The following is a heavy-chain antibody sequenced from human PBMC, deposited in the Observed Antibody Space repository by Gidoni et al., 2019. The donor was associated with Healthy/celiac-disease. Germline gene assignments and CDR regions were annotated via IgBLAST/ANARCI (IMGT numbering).Heavy chain of an antibody. Sequence: QVQLQQSGPGRVKPSQTLSLSCAISGDSVPSNRAAWNWIMQSPSRGLEWLGRTYYRSKWYNDYAVSVKSRITINPDTSKNQFSLQLNSVTPEDTAVYYCARDPGVEGVDCGGDCESPYYYGMDVWGQGTTVTVSS. V-gene: IGHV6-1*01. CDR2: TYYRSKWYN. D-gene: IGHD2-21*02. CDR1: GDSVPSNRAA. CDR3: ARDPGVEGVDCGGDCESPYYYGMDV. J-gene: IGHJ6*02.